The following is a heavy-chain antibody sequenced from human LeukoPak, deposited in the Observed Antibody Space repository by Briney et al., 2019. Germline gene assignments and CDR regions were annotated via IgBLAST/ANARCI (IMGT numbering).Heavy chain of an antibody. CDR1: GYTFTSYD. D-gene: IGHD3-16*01. J-gene: IGHJ6*02. CDR3: ARGDLGYDYVWGSYFYYYGMDV. CDR2: MNPNSGNT. Sequence: ASVKVSCKASGYTFTSYDINWVRQATGQGLEWMGWMNPNSGNTGYAQKFQGRVTMTRNTSISTAYMELSSLRSEDTAVYYCARGDLGYDYVWGSYFYYYGMDVWCQGTTVTVSS. V-gene: IGHV1-8*01.